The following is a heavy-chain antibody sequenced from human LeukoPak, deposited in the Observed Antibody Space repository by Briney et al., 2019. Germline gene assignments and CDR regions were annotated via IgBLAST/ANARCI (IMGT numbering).Heavy chain of an antibody. CDR2: IWYVGSIK. Sequence: GGSLRLSCAASGFTFSSSGMHWVRQALGKGLEWVADIWYVGSIKYYADSVKGRFTISRDNSKNTLYLQMNSLRTEDTAVYYCASGGYCNGGSCYSEPHYYYMDVWGKGTTVTVSS. J-gene: IGHJ6*03. D-gene: IGHD2-15*01. V-gene: IGHV3-33*01. CDR3: ASGGYCNGGSCYSEPHYYYMDV. CDR1: GFTFSSSG.